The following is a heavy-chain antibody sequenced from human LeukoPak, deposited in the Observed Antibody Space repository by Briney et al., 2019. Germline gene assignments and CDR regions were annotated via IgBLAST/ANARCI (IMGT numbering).Heavy chain of an antibody. CDR3: ARLPGGYDSSGGRDY. CDR1: GGSISSYY. D-gene: IGHD3-22*01. Sequence: SETLSLTCTVSGGSISSYYWSWIRQPPWKGLEWIGYIYYSGSTNYNPSLKSRVTISVDTSKNQFSLKLSSVTAADTAVYYCARLPGGYDSSGGRDYWGQGTLVTVSS. CDR2: IYYSGST. V-gene: IGHV4-59*08. J-gene: IGHJ4*02.